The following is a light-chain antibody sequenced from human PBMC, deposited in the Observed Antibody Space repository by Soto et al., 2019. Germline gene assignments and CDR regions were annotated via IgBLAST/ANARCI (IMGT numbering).Light chain of an antibody. J-gene: IGKJ4*01. CDR1: QSVSSNY. CDR3: QQYSNSPPLT. CDR2: GAS. Sequence: EIVLTQSPGTLSLSPGERATLSCRASQSVSSNYLAWYQQKPGQAPRLLIKGASSRATGIPDRFSGSGSGTDFTLTISRLEPEDFAVYYCQQYSNSPPLTFVGGTKVEIK. V-gene: IGKV3-20*01.